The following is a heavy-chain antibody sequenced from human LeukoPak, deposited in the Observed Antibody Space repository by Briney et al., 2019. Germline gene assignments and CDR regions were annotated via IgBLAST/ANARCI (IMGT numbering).Heavy chain of an antibody. J-gene: IGHJ5*02. Sequence: ASVKVSRKASGYTFTGYYMHWVRQAPGQGLEWMGWINPNSGGTNYAQKFQGRVTMTRDTSISTAYMELSRLRSDDTAVYYCARVGGYFDWRRGFDPWGQGTLVTVSS. CDR1: GYTFTGYY. CDR3: ARVGGYFDWRRGFDP. V-gene: IGHV1-2*02. D-gene: IGHD3-9*01. CDR2: INPNSGGT.